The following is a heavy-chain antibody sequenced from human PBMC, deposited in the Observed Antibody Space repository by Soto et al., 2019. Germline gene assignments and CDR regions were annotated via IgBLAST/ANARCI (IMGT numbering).Heavy chain of an antibody. V-gene: IGHV3-48*01. CDR1: GFTFSSYS. CDR3: AREALLNWFDP. Sequence: EVQLVESGGGLVQPGGSLRLSCAASGFTFSSYSMNWVRQAPGKGLEWVSYISSSSSTIYYADSVKGRFTISRDNAKNSLYLQMNSLRAEDTAVYYCAREALLNWFDPWGHGILVTVSS. D-gene: IGHD2-15*01. J-gene: IGHJ5*02. CDR2: ISSSSSTI.